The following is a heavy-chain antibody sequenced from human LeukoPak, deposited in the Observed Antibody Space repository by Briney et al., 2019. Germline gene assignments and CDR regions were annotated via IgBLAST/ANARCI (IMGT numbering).Heavy chain of an antibody. CDR3: AELGITMIGGV. J-gene: IGHJ6*04. CDR1: GFTSSAFG. V-gene: IGHV3-30*02. Sequence: GGSLRLSCAASGFTSSAFGMHWVRQVPGKGLEWMAFTHYDGTSKYYADSVKGRFTISRDNAKNSLYLQMNSLRAEDTAVYYCAELGITMIGGVWGKGTTVTISS. CDR2: THYDGTSK. D-gene: IGHD3-10*02.